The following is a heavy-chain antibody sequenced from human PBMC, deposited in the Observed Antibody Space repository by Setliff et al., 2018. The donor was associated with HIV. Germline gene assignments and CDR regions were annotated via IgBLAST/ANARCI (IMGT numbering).Heavy chain of an antibody. V-gene: IGHV1-3*04. Sequence: ASVKVSCQASGYIFTMYTMYWVRQAPGQRLEWMGRINTVNGNTKYSQNFQGRVTITRDTSANTANMELSSLRSEDTAVYYCAREPAGSGSGSFGFWGQGTLVTVSS. CDR2: INTVNGNT. CDR1: GYIFTMYT. CDR3: AREPAGSGSGSFGF. J-gene: IGHJ4*02. D-gene: IGHD3-10*01.